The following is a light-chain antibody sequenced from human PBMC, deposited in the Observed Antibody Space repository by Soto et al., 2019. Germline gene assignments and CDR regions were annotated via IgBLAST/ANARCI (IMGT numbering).Light chain of an antibody. CDR2: GAS. Sequence: EIVLTQSPGTLSLSPGERATVSCRASQSLDSSFLSWYQQKPGQAPRLLIYGASSRATGIPDRFSGSGSGTDFTLTISRLEPEDFATYYCQQANSFPITFGQGTRLEIK. V-gene: IGKV3-20*01. J-gene: IGKJ5*01. CDR3: QQANSFPIT. CDR1: QSLDSSF.